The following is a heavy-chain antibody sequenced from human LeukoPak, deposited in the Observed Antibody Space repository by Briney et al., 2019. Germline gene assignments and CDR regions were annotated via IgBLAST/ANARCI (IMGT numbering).Heavy chain of an antibody. Sequence: GESLQISCKGSGYSFTSYWIGWVRQMPGKGLEWMGIIYPGDSDTRYSPSFQGQVTISADKSISTAYLQWSSLKASDTAMYYCASGITIFGPILPHAFDIWGQGTMVTVSS. CDR2: IYPGDSDT. V-gene: IGHV5-51*01. D-gene: IGHD3-3*01. J-gene: IGHJ3*02. CDR1: GYSFTSYW. CDR3: ASGITIFGPILPHAFDI.